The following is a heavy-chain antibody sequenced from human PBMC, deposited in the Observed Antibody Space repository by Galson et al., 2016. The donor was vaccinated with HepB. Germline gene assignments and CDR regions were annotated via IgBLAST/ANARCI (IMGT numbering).Heavy chain of an antibody. CDR3: AREATTGYFDY. D-gene: IGHD4-17*01. V-gene: IGHV1-46*01. CDR1: GYTFTSYS. CDR2: ITPDDGST. Sequence: SVKVSCKASGYTFTSYSIHWVRRAPGQGIEWMGMITPDDGSTRYTQKFQGRVTMISDTPTTTVYMQLSSLTSEDTGVYQCAREATTGYFDYWGQGTLVTVSS. J-gene: IGHJ4*02.